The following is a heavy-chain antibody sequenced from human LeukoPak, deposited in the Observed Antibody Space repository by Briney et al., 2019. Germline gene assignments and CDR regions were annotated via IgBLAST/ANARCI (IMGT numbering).Heavy chain of an antibody. CDR1: GFTFNNYA. CDR2: ISGSGGST. D-gene: IGHD3-10*01. Sequence: GGSLRLSCAASGFTFNNYAMSWVRQAPGKGLEWVSAISGSGGSTYYADSVKGRFTISRDNSKNTVYLQINSLRAEETAVYYCAKETASDFGGAVDYWGQGTLVTVSS. CDR3: AKETASDFGGAVDY. V-gene: IGHV3-23*01. J-gene: IGHJ4*02.